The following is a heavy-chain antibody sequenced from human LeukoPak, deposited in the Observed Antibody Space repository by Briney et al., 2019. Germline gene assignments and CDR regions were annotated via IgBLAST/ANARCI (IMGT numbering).Heavy chain of an antibody. CDR1: GFTFSSYA. CDR2: ISGSGGST. Sequence: GGPLRLSCAASGFTFSSYAMSWVRQAPGKGLEWVSAISGSGGSTYYADSVKGRFTISRDNSKNTLYLQMNSLRAEDTAVYYCAKVPTLYSSFDYWGQGTLVTVSS. V-gene: IGHV3-23*01. J-gene: IGHJ4*02. CDR3: AKVPTLYSSFDY. D-gene: IGHD6-19*01.